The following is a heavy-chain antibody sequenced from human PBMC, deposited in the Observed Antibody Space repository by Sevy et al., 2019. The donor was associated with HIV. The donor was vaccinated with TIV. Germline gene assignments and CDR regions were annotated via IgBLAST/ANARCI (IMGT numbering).Heavy chain of an antibody. J-gene: IGHJ4*02. D-gene: IGHD6-19*01. CDR3: AKDIDSSGYYYFDY. CDR2: ISGSGGST. V-gene: IGHV3-23*01. Sequence: GGSLRLSCAASGFSFSSYAMSWVRQAPGKGLEWVSGISGSGGSTYYADSVKGRFTISRDNSKNTLYLQMNSLRAEDTALYYCAKDIDSSGYYYFDYWGQGTLATVSS. CDR1: GFSFSSYA.